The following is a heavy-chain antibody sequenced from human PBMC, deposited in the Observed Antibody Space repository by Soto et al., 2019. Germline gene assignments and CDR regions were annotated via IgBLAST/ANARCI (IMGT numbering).Heavy chain of an antibody. CDR1: GGTFSSYA. V-gene: IGHV1-69*13. Sequence: ASVKVSCKASGGTFSSYAISWVRQAPGQGLEWMGGIIPIFGTANYAQKFQGRVTITADESTSTAYMELSSLRSEDTAVYYCARGAFPPYYYYGTDVWGQGTTVTVSS. CDR2: IIPIFGTA. CDR3: ARGAFPPYYYYGTDV. J-gene: IGHJ6*02. D-gene: IGHD2-21*01.